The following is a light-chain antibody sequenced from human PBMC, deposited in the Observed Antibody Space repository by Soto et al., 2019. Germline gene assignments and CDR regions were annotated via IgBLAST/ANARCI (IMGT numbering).Light chain of an antibody. CDR2: GAS. CDR3: QQYSSWPRT. CDR1: QSVSSSY. V-gene: IGKV3-20*01. J-gene: IGKJ1*01. Sequence: EIVLTQSPGTLSLSPGERATLSCRASQSVSSSYLAWYQQKPGQAPRLLIYGASSRATGIPDRFSGSGSGTEFTLTISRLEPEDFAVYYCQQYSSWPRTFGQGTKVDIK.